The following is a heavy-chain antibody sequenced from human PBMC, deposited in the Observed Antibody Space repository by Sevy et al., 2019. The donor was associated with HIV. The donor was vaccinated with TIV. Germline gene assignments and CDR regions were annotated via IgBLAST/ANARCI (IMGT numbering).Heavy chain of an antibody. CDR3: TKDLSHDDFWNDGMDV. Sequence: QLGGSLRLSCAASGFTFSNAWMSWVRQAPGKGLEWVSSISGIDDTTYYADSVKGRFTISRDNSRNTLYVQMNSLRAEDTAVYYCTKDLSHDDFWNDGMDVWGQGTTVTVSS. CDR1: GFTFSNAW. V-gene: IGHV3-23*01. J-gene: IGHJ6*02. D-gene: IGHD3-3*01. CDR2: ISGIDDTT.